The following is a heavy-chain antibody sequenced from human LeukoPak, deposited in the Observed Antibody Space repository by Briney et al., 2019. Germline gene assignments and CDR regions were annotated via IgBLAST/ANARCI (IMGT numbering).Heavy chain of an antibody. CDR3: ARLYCGGDCYLAEYFQH. CDR1: GGTFSSYA. J-gene: IGHJ1*01. CDR2: IIPILGIA. V-gene: IGHV1-69*04. Sequence: SVKVSCKASGGTFSSYAISWVRQAPGQGLEWMGRIIPILGIANYAQKFQGRVTITADKSTGTAYMELSSLRSEDTAVYYCARLYCGGDCYLAEYFQHWGQGTLVTVSS. D-gene: IGHD2-21*02.